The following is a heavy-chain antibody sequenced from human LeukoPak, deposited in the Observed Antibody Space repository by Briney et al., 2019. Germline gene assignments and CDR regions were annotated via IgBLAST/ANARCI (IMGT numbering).Heavy chain of an antibody. Sequence: PSETLSLTCTVSGGSISSSSYYWGWIRQPPGKGLEWIGSIYYSGSTYYNPSLKSRVTISVDTSKNQFSLKLSSVTAADTAVYYCASTMVRGVIIRYFQHWGQGTLVTVSS. CDR1: GGSISSSSYY. J-gene: IGHJ1*01. CDR3: ASTMVRGVIIRYFQH. CDR2: IYYSGST. V-gene: IGHV4-39*07. D-gene: IGHD3-10*01.